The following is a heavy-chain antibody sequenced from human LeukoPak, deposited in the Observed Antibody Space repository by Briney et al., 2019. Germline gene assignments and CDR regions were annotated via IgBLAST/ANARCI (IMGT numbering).Heavy chain of an antibody. CDR3: AKGGKWDVTPFDY. V-gene: IGHV3-23*01. D-gene: IGHD1-26*01. CDR1: GFTFTSYS. CDR2: ISGGGGST. Sequence: GGSLRLSCAASGFTFTSYSMNWVRQAPVKGLEWVSTISGGGGSTYYADSVKGRFTISRDNSKNTLYLQVNSLRAEDTAVYYCAKGGKWDVTPFDYWGQGTLVTVSS. J-gene: IGHJ4*02.